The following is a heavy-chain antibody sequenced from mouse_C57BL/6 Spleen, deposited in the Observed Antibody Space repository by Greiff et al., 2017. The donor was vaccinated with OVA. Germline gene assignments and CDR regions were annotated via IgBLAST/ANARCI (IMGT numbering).Heavy chain of an antibody. CDR3: ARGRGYPAWFAY. Sequence: EVQLQQSGPGLVKPSQSLSLTCSVTGYSITSGYYWNWIRQFPGNKLEWMGYISYDGSNNYNPSLKNRISITRDTSKNQVFLKLNSVTTEDTATYYCARGRGYPAWFAYWGQGTLVTVSA. V-gene: IGHV3-6*01. CDR1: GYSITSGYY. J-gene: IGHJ3*01. D-gene: IGHD2-2*01. CDR2: ISYDGSN.